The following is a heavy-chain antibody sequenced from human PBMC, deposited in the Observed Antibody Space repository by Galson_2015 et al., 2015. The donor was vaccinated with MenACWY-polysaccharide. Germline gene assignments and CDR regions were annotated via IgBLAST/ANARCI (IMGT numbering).Heavy chain of an antibody. V-gene: IGHV3-30-3*01. CDR1: GFTFRAYD. Sequence: SLRLSCAISGFTFRAYDFHWVRQAPGKGLQWVAIVPYNGDKKNYSDSLKGRFTVSRDNIKNTLYLEMRSLKTDDTAVYYCARGGPPVRGVIDDAFDLWGQGTTVIVSS. CDR3: ARGGPPVRGVIDDAFDL. CDR2: VPYNGDKK. D-gene: IGHD3-10*01. J-gene: IGHJ3*01.